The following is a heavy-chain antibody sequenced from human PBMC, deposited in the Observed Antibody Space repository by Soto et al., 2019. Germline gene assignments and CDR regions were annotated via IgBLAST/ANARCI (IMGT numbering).Heavy chain of an antibody. V-gene: IGHV4-59*01. CDR3: ARESGDYVVDY. CDR1: GGSISSNY. CDR2: VYNSGST. J-gene: IGHJ4*02. Sequence: SETLSLTCTVSGGSISSNYWTWIRQPPGKGLEWIGYVYNSGSTNYNPSLKSRVTISVDTSKNQFSLKLSSVTAADTAVYYCARESGDYVVDYWGQGTLVTVSS. D-gene: IGHD4-17*01.